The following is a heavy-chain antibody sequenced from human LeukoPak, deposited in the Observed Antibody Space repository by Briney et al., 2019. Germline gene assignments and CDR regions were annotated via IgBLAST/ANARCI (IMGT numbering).Heavy chain of an antibody. Sequence: TGGSLRLSCAASGFTFSSYSMNWVRQAPGKGLEWVSAISGSDGSTWYADSVRGRFTISRDTSKNTVFLQMNSLRADDTAVYYCAKDRAYPNDVFDIWGQGTMVTVSS. CDR3: AKDRAYPNDVFDI. D-gene: IGHD2-21*01. CDR2: ISGSDGST. J-gene: IGHJ3*02. CDR1: GFTFSSYS. V-gene: IGHV3-23*01.